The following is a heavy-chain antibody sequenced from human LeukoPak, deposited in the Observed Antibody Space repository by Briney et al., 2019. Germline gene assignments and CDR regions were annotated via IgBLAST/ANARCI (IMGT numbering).Heavy chain of an antibody. CDR1: GFTFSSYS. CDR3: ARDRGLVVVVAATQYDAFDI. D-gene: IGHD2-15*01. V-gene: IGHV3-21*01. CDR2: ISSSSSYI. J-gene: IGHJ3*02. Sequence: GGSLRLSCAAPGFTFSSYSMNWVRQAPGKGLEWVSSISSSSSYIYYADSVKGRFTISRDNAKNSLYLQMNSLRAEDTAVYYCARDRGLVVVVAATQYDAFDIWGQGTMVTVSS.